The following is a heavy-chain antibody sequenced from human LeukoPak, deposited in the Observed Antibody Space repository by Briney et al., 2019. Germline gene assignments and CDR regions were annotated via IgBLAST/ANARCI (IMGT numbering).Heavy chain of an antibody. V-gene: IGHV3-30*04. CDR2: ILYDGSTQ. CDR3: ARVDCRSTSCSPFDY. J-gene: IGHJ4*02. D-gene: IGHD2-2*01. Sequence: GRSLRLSCAASGSTFSTFSMHWVRQAPGKGLEWVAVILYDGSTQYYADSVRGRFTASRDNSKDTLYLQMNSLRVEDTAVYYCARVDCRSTSCSPFDYWGQGTLVTVSS. CDR1: GSTFSTFS.